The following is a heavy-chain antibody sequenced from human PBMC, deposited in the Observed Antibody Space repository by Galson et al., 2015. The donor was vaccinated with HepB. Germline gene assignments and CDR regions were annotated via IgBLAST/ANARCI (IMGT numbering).Heavy chain of an antibody. CDR1: GFTFSSYS. J-gene: IGHJ3*02. CDR2: ISSSSSYI. V-gene: IGHV3-21*01. CDR3: ASRSTIWSAFDI. D-gene: IGHD5/OR15-5a*01. Sequence: SLRLSCAASGFTFSSYSMNWVRQAPGKGLEWVSSISSSSSYIYYADSVKGRFTISRDNAKNSLYLQMNSLRAEDTAVYYCASRSTIWSAFDIWGQGTMVTVSS.